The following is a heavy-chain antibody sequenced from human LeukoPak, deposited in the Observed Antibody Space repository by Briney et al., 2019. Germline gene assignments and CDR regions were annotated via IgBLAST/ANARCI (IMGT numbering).Heavy chain of an antibody. V-gene: IGHV3-21*01. CDR2: ISSSSSYI. Sequence: GGSLRLSCAASGFTFSSYSMNWVRQAPGKGLEWVSSISSSSSYIYYADSVKGRFTISRDNAKNSLYLQMNSLRAEDTAVYYCARDQEQQLGLFYYYYGMDVWGQGTTVTVSS. D-gene: IGHD6-13*01. CDR1: GFTFSSYS. CDR3: ARDQEQQLGLFYYYYGMDV. J-gene: IGHJ6*02.